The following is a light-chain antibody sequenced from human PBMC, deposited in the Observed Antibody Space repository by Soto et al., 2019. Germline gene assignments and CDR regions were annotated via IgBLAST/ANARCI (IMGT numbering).Light chain of an antibody. J-gene: IGKJ1*01. Sequence: ETVLTQSPGTLSLSPGERATLSCRASQSVSSNYLAWYQHIPGQAPRLLIYGASTRATGIPDRFSGSGSGKDFNINISRVEPEDFAVYYCQQFDRSLPSWTFGQGTKVE. CDR1: QSVSSNY. CDR3: QQFDRSLPSWT. V-gene: IGKV3-20*01. CDR2: GAS.